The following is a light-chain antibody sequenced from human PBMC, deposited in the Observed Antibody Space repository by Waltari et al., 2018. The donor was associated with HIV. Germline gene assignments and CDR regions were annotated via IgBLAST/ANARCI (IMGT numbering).Light chain of an antibody. CDR2: DAS. CDR3: QQYSTWPPWT. CDR1: QSVSTK. Sequence: EIVLTQSPATLSVFPGDRATLPCRASQSVSTKLAWYRQKPGRSPRLLIYDASTRATGIPARFSGSGSGTEFTLTISSLQSEDFALYFCQQYSTWPPWTFGQGTQLEIK. V-gene: IGKV3-15*01. J-gene: IGKJ1*01.